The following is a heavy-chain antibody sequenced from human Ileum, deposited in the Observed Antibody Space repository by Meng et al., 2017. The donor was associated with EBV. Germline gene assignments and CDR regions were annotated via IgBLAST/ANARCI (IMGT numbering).Heavy chain of an antibody. CDR3: AREARSSGYHPGIGP. CDR1: GGFFSGYY. Sequence: QCGAGLLKPAQALSLTCAVYGGFFSGYYWSWIRQSPGKGLEWIGEINHSGSTNYNPSPKSRVTISVDTSKNQFSLKLTSVTAADTAVYYCAREARSSGYHPGIGPWGQGTLVTVSS. V-gene: IGHV4-34*01. J-gene: IGHJ5*02. D-gene: IGHD3-22*01. CDR2: INHSGST.